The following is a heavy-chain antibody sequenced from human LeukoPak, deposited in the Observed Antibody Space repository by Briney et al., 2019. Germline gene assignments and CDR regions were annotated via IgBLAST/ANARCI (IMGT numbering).Heavy chain of an antibody. CDR2: ISISGSTR. CDR3: AREIVSAVAGNFDY. D-gene: IGHD6-19*01. Sequence: GGSLRLACAASGFTFSSYEMNLVRQAPGKGLEWVSYISISGSTRTYADSVKGRFTISRDNAQNSLYLEMNSLRAEDTAVYYCAREIVSAVAGNFDYWGQGTLVTVSS. CDR1: GFTFSSYE. V-gene: IGHV3-48*03. J-gene: IGHJ4*02.